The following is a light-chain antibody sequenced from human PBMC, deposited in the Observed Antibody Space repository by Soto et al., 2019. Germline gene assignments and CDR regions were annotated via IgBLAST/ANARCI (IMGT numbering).Light chain of an antibody. J-gene: IGLJ1*01. Sequence: QSALTQPASVSGSPGQSITISCTGTSSDIGRYTYVSWYQQHPGKAPKLMIYDVSDRPSGVSNRFSGSKSGNTASLTISGLQTEDEADYYCSSYTSSSALVVFGTGTKFTVL. CDR3: SSYTSSSALVV. V-gene: IGLV2-14*03. CDR2: DVS. CDR1: SSDIGRYTY.